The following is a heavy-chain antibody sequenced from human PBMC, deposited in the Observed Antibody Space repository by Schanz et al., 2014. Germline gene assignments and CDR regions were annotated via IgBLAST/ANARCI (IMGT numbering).Heavy chain of an antibody. J-gene: IGHJ3*02. CDR3: AKDFFIGVARGVIISHDAIDI. D-gene: IGHD3-10*01. CDR1: GFTFSSYG. CDR2: ISYDGSNK. Sequence: QVQLVESGGGVVQPGRSLRLSCAASGFTFSSYGMHWVRQSPGKGLEWVALISYDGSNKYYADSVKGRFTISRDNSNNTVFLQMNSLRAEDTAVYYCAKDFFIGVARGVIISHDAIDIWGQGTKVTVSS. V-gene: IGHV3-30*18.